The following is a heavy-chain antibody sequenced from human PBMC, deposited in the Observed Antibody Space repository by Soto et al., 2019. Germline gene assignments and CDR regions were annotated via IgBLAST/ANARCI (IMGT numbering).Heavy chain of an antibody. Sequence: SETLSLTCTVSGGSISSYYWSWIRQPPGRGLEWIGYIYYSGSTNYNPSLKSRVTISVDTSKNQFSLKLSSVTAADTAEYYCARRYGDYFDFWGQGTLVTVSS. V-gene: IGHV4-59*08. CDR2: IYYSGST. J-gene: IGHJ4*02. CDR3: ARRYGDYFDF. D-gene: IGHD4-17*01. CDR1: GGSISSYY.